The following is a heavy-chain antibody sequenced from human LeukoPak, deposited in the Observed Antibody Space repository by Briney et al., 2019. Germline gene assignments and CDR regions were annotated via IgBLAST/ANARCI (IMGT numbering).Heavy chain of an antibody. Sequence: SETLSLTCTVSGGSVSSSYWSWIRQPPGKGLEWIGFIYYTGSTSYNPSLKSRVTISVDTSKNQFSLKLSSVTAADTAVYYCASSSGWTNLDYWGQGTLVTVSS. CDR3: ASSSGWTNLDY. CDR2: IYYTGST. V-gene: IGHV4-59*02. D-gene: IGHD6-19*01. CDR1: GGSVSSSY. J-gene: IGHJ4*02.